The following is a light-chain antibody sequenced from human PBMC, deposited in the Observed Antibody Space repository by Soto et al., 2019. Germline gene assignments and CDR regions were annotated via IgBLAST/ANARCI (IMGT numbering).Light chain of an antibody. CDR1: QSVSSNY. V-gene: IGKV3-20*01. J-gene: IGKJ1*01. CDR2: GAS. CDR3: QQYGSSPGT. Sequence: IVLTQSPGTLCSSSLGGAAPXRWSSQSVSSNYLAWYQQKPGQAPRLLIYGASRRATDIPDRFSGSGSGTDFTLTISRLEPEDFAVYYCQQYGSSPGTFGQGTKVDI.